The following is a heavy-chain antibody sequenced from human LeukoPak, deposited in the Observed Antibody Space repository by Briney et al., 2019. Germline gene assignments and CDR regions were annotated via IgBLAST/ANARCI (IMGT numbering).Heavy chain of an antibody. CDR1: GGSISTYY. CDR2: VDYSGST. V-gene: IGHV4-59*01. J-gene: IGHJ2*01. Sequence: SETLSLTCAVSGGSISTYYWTWIRQPPGKGLEWIGYVDYSGSTNSNPSLKSRVTLSVDSSRNQISLKVNSVTAADTAVYYCARVGSYCFDLWGRGTLVTVSS. CDR3: ARVGSYCFDL. D-gene: IGHD1-26*01.